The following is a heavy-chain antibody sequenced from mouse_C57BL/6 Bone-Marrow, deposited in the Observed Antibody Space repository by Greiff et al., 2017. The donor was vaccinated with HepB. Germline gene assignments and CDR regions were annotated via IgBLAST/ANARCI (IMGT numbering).Heavy chain of an antibody. CDR2: ISSGSSTI. V-gene: IGHV5-17*01. CDR3: ASGMGLRWFAY. D-gene: IGHD2-4*01. CDR1: GFTFSDYG. J-gene: IGHJ3*01. Sequence: EVMLVESGGGLVKPGGSLKLSCAASGFTFSDYGMHWVRQAPEKGLEWVAYISSGSSTIYYADTVKGRFTISRDNAKHTLFLQMTSLRSEDTAMYYCASGMGLRWFAYWGQGTLVTVSA.